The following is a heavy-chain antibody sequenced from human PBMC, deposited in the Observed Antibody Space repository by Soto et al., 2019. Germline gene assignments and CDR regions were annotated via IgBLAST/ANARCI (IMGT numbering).Heavy chain of an antibody. V-gene: IGHV1-18*01. D-gene: IGHD2-8*01. CDR1: GYTFNIYG. CDR3: ARRVGVATVYAAYDL. CDR2: ISADNGNT. J-gene: IGHJ3*01. Sequence: QVQLVQSGAEVKKPGASVKVSCKASGYTFNIYGMSWMRQAPGQGLEWMGWISADNGNTKYAQKFQGRVTMTTDTSTSKAYMELRSLRSDDTAVYYCARRVGVATVYAAYDLWGQGTMVTVSS.